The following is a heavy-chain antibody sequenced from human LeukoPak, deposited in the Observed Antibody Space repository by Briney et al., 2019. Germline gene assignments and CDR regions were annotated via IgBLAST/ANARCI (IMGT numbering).Heavy chain of an antibody. CDR1: GYTFTSYA. CDR2: INAGNGNT. V-gene: IGHV1-3*01. D-gene: IGHD6-6*01. J-gene: IGHJ4*02. CDR3: ARGVYSSSSNPLIDY. Sequence: ASVKVSCKASGYTFTSYAMHWVRQAPGQGLEWMGWINAGNGNTKYSQKFQGRVTITRDTSASTAYMELSSLRSEDTAVYYCARGVYSSSSNPLIDYWGQGTLVTVSS.